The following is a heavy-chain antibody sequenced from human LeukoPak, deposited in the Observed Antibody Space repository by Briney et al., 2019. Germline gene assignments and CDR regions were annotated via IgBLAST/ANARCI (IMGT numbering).Heavy chain of an antibody. J-gene: IGHJ3*02. CDR2: ISSSSSYI. V-gene: IGHV3-21*01. CDR1: GFTFSSYS. D-gene: IGHD1-26*01. CDR3: ARSGVSIVGATTSLDAFDI. Sequence: GGSLRLSCAASGFTFSSYSMNWVRQAPGKGLEWVSSISSSSSYIYYADSVKGRFTIPRDNAKNSLYLQMNSLRAEDTAVYYCARSGVSIVGATTSLDAFDIWGQGTMVTVSS.